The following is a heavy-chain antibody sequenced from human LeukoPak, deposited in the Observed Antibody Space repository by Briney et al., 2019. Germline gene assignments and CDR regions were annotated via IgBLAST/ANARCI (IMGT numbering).Heavy chain of an antibody. D-gene: IGHD1/OR15-1a*01. V-gene: IGHV3-48*02. CDR2: ISSSSSTI. CDR1: GFTFSRYE. J-gene: IGHJ4*02. CDR3: ARGTYGLPYYFDY. Sequence: PGGSLRLSCAASGFTFSRYEMNWVRQAPGKGLEWVSYISSSSSTIYYADSVKGRFTISRDNAKNSLYLQMNSLRDEDTAVYYCARGTYGLPYYFDYWGQGTQVTVSS.